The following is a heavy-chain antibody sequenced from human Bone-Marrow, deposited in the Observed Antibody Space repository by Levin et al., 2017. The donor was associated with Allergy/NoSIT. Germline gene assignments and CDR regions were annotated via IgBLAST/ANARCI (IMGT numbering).Heavy chain of an antibody. CDR2: IKSKTHGETT. Sequence: PGGSLRLSCAASGFTSSNAWMSWVRQAPGKGLEWVARIKSKTHGETTDYAAPVRGRFTMSRDDSRNTLYLQMNSLKTEDTALYYCTGTVAGIGGFDCWGQGALVTVSS. V-gene: IGHV3-15*01. CDR1: GFTSSNAW. D-gene: IGHD6-19*01. J-gene: IGHJ4*01. CDR3: TGTVAGIGGFDC.